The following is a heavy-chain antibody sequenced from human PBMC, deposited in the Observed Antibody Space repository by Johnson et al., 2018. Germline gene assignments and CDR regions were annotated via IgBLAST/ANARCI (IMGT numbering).Heavy chain of an antibody. D-gene: IGHD5-18*01. Sequence: QVQLQESGGGVVQPGRSRRLSCAGSGFPFSTYAMHWFRQAPGKGMEWVALISHDGSDKFYADSVRGRFTISRDNFKNTLYLHMNSLRAEDTAVYYCAKSGYNYGNPNFVNAFDVWGQGTMVIASS. CDR1: GFPFSTYA. V-gene: IGHV3-30*18. CDR3: AKSGYNYGNPNFVNAFDV. CDR2: ISHDGSDK. J-gene: IGHJ3*01.